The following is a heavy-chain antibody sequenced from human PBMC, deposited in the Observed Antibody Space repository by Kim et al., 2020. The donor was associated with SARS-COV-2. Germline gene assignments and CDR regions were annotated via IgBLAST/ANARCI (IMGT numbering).Heavy chain of an antibody. CDR3: AKDRVVRGVMGAFAS. V-gene: IGHV3-23*01. J-gene: IGHJ4*02. Sequence: GGSLRLSCAASGFTFSSYAMSWVRQAPGKGLEWVSTISGSGGDTYYADSVKGRFTISRDNSKKTIYLQMNSLGAQDTAVYYCAKDRVVRGVMGAFASWGQGTLVNVSS. CDR2: ISGSGGDT. CDR1: GFTFSSYA. D-gene: IGHD3-10*01.